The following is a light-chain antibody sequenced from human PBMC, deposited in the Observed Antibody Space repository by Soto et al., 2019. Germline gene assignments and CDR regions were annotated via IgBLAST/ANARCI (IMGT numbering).Light chain of an antibody. Sequence: QSALTQPRSVSGSPGQSVTISCSGTSSDVGGYEFVSWYQQHPGKAPTLIIYHVAQRPSGVPDRFSASKSGTTASLTISGLQAEDEAEYFCCSYAGGRSFVFGGGTQLTVL. V-gene: IGLV2-11*01. CDR1: SSDVGGYEF. CDR2: HVA. CDR3: CSYAGGRSFV. J-gene: IGLJ2*01.